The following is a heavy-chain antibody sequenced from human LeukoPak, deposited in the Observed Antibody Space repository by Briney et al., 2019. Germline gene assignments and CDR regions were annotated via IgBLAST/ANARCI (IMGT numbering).Heavy chain of an antibody. CDR1: GFTFSSYS. J-gene: IGHJ4*02. Sequence: GGSLRLSCAASGFTFSSYSMNCVRQAPGKGLEWVSSISSSSSYIYYADSVKGRFTISRDNSKNTLYLQMNSLRAEDTAVYYCAKALAARPTFDYWGQGTLVTVSS. CDR3: AKALAARPTFDY. D-gene: IGHD6-6*01. CDR2: ISSSSSYI. V-gene: IGHV3-21*04.